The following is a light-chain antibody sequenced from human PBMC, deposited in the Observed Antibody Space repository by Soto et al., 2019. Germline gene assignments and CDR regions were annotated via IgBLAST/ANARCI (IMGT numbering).Light chain of an antibody. V-gene: IGKV3-20*01. J-gene: IGKJ4*01. Sequence: VLVVAAGTMSLPPGDRATLSCRASQSVSSNYLAWYQQKPGQAPMLLIYGASSRATGIPDRFSGSGSGTDFTLTISRLEPEDFAVYYCQRYGTSLPLTFGGGTRWIS. CDR3: QRYGTSLPLT. CDR1: QSVSSNY. CDR2: GAS.